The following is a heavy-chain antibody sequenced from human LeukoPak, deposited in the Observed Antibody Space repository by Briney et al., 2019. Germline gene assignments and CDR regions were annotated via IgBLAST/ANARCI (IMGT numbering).Heavy chain of an antibody. CDR3: AKDVSAPGRYYFNY. CDR2: ISGSGGST. V-gene: IGHV3-23*01. D-gene: IGHD2-15*01. J-gene: IGHJ4*02. CDR1: GFTFSSYA. Sequence: GGSLRLSCAASGFTFSSYAMSWVRQAPGKGLEWVSAISGSGGSTYYADSVKGRFTISRDNSKNTLYLQMNSLRAEDTAVYYSAKDVSAPGRYYFNYWGQGTLVTVSS.